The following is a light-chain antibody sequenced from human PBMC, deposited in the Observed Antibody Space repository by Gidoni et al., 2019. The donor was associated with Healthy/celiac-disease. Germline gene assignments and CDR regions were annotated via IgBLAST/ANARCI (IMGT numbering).Light chain of an antibody. CDR3: QQRSNWPWT. J-gene: IGKJ1*01. Sequence: EIVLTQSPATLSLSPGERATLSCRASQSVSSYLAWYQQKPGQAPRLLIYDASNRATGIPARFSGISSLEPEDFAVYYCQQRSNWPWTFGQXTKVEIK. V-gene: IGKV3-11*01. CDR2: DAS. CDR1: QSVSSY.